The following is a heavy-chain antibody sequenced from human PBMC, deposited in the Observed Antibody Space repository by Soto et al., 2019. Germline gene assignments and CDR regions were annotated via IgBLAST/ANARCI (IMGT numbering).Heavy chain of an antibody. CDR3: ARDGMTTGDT. CDR2: VFSSVSA. Sequence: SETLSLTCIVSGVSVRSYTWSWVRQPANKGLEWIGRVFSSVSATYNPSLKSRVSISMDTPENRISLKLDSVTAADAGVYFCARDGMTTGDTWGPGTPVTVS. V-gene: IGHV4-4*07. CDR1: GVSVRSYT. D-gene: IGHD2-21*02. J-gene: IGHJ4*02.